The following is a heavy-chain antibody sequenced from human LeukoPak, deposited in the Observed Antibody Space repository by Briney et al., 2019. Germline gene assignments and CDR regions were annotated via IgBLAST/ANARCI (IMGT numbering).Heavy chain of an antibody. CDR2: ISYDGSNK. D-gene: IGHD3-9*01. V-gene: IGHV3-30*18. Sequence: PGRSLRLSCAASGFTFSSYGMHWVRQAPGKGLEWVAVISYDGSNKYYADSVKGRFTISRDNSKNTLYLQMNSLRAEDTALYYCAKDMNYDILRAYYFDYWGQGTLVTVSS. J-gene: IGHJ4*02. CDR3: AKDMNYDILRAYYFDY. CDR1: GFTFSSYG.